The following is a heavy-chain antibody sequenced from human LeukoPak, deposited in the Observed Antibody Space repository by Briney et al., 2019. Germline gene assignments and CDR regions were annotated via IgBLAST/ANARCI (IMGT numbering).Heavy chain of an antibody. CDR1: GYTLTELS. J-gene: IGHJ5*02. V-gene: IGHV1-46*01. Sequence: ASVKVSCKVSGYTLTELSMHWVRQAPGQGLEWMGIINPSGGSTTYAQKFQGRVTLTRDTSTSTVYMELSSLRSEDTAVYYCARVVCSSTSCHTQNWFDPWGQGTLVTVSS. CDR3: ARVVCSSTSCHTQNWFDP. CDR2: INPSGGST. D-gene: IGHD2-2*02.